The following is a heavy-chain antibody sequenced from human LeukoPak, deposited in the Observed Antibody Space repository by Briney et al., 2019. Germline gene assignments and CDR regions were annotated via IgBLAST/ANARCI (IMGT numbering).Heavy chain of an antibody. J-gene: IGHJ4*02. V-gene: IGHV4-34*01. Sequence: KPSETLSLTCTVSGGSISSYYWSWIRQPPGKGLEWIGEINHSGSTNYNPSLKSRVTISVDTSKNQFSLKLSSVTAADTAVYYCAREDTAMVTGVDYWGQGTLVTVS. CDR2: INHSGST. CDR1: GGSISSYY. CDR3: AREDTAMVTGVDY. D-gene: IGHD5-18*01.